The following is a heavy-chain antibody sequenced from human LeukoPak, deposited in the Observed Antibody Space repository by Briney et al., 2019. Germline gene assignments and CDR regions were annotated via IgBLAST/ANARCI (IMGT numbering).Heavy chain of an antibody. Sequence: ASVKVSCKASGCTFTSYGISWVRQAPGQGLEWMGWISAYNGNTNYAQKLQGRVTMTTDTSTSTAYMELRSLRSDDTAVYYCAREGYYGSGSYYNRSPFDYWGQGTLVTVSS. CDR2: ISAYNGNT. CDR3: AREGYYGSGSYYNRSPFDY. D-gene: IGHD3-10*01. V-gene: IGHV1-18*04. J-gene: IGHJ4*02. CDR1: GCTFTSYG.